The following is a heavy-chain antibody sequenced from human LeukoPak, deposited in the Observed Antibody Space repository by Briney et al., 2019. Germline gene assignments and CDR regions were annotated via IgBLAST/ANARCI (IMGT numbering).Heavy chain of an antibody. CDR1: GGTFSSYA. CDR3: ARGNDSRDPPHFDY. V-gene: IGHV1-69*06. Sequence: SVKVSCKASGGTFSSYAISWVRQAPGQGLEWMGGIIPIFGTANYAQKFRGRVTITADKSTGTAYMELSSLRSEDTAVYYCARGNDSRDPPHFDYWGQGTLVTVSS. D-gene: IGHD3-16*01. J-gene: IGHJ4*02. CDR2: IIPIFGTA.